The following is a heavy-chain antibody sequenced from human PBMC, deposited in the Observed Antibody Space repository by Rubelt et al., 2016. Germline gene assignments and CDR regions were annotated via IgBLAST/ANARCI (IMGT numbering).Heavy chain of an antibody. D-gene: IGHD2-21*02. J-gene: IGHJ3*02. V-gene: IGHV4-39*07. CDR3: ARAIVVVTARAFDI. CDR1: GGSIGNSGYS. CDR2: IYYSGGS. Sequence: QVQLQESGPGLVKPSETLSLTCTVSGGSIGNSGYSWGWIRPPPAKGLAWIGGIYYSGGSYYNPPLKRRVTITVDTSKNQVARKLGCGTASDTAVDYCARAIVVVTARAFDIWGQGTMVTVSS.